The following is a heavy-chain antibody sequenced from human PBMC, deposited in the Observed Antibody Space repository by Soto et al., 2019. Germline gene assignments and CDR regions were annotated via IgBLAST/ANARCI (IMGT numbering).Heavy chain of an antibody. CDR2: ISYDGSNK. V-gene: IGHV3-30-3*01. Sequence: GGSLRLSCAASGFTFSSYAMHWVRQAPGKGLEWVAVISYDGSNKYYADSVKGRFTISRDNSKNTLYLQMNSLRAEDTAVYYCAREPTPLFLVEVAGRQNYYYYYGLDVWGQGTTVTVSS. J-gene: IGHJ6*02. D-gene: IGHD6-19*01. CDR3: AREPTPLFLVEVAGRQNYYYYYGLDV. CDR1: GFTFSSYA.